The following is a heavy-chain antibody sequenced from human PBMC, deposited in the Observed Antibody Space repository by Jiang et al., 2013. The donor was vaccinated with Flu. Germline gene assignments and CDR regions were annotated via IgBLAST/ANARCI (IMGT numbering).Heavy chain of an antibody. J-gene: IGHJ3*01. D-gene: IGHD3-10*01. CDR2: TYYRSGWNN. CDR3: ARDQYNSGSGHAFNV. V-gene: IGHV6-1*01. CDR1: GDSVSSTSVA. Sequence: QTLSLTCAISGDSVSSTSVAWNWIRLSPLRGLEWLGRTYYRSGWNNDYAISVRSRITIDPDTSKNQFSLHLNSLTPEDTAIYYCARDQYNSGSGHAFNVWGQGT.